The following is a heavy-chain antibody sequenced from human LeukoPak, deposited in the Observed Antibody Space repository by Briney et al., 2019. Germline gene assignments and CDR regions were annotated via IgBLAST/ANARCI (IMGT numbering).Heavy chain of an antibody. V-gene: IGHV3-30-3*02. CDR1: GFTFSNYA. J-gene: IGHJ4*02. D-gene: IGHD3-10*01. Sequence: GRSLRLSCAASGFTFSNYAMDWVRQAPGKGLEWVAIISYDGSNKYYADSVKGRFAISRDNSKSTLYLQMNSLRVEDTAVYYCTKGKSVGFGFGEFPLDFWGQGTLVTVSS. CDR2: ISYDGSNK. CDR3: TKGKSVGFGFGEFPLDF.